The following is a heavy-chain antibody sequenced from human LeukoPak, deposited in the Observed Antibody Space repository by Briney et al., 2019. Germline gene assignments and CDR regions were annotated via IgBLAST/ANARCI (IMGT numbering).Heavy chain of an antibody. CDR3: ARDKSSGYVDY. D-gene: IGHD3-22*01. Sequence: QPGGSLRLSCAASGFTFSDYGMHWVRQAPGKGLEWVSVIYYDGNNKYYADSVKGRFTVSRDNSKTTVYLQMNSLRVEDTAVYYCARDKSSGYVDYWGQGTLVTVSS. J-gene: IGHJ4*02. CDR1: GFTFSDYG. V-gene: IGHV3-33*01. CDR2: IYYDGNNK.